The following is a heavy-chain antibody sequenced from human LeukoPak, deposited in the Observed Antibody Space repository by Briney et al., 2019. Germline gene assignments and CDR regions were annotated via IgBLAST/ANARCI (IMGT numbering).Heavy chain of an antibody. D-gene: IGHD2-15*01. CDR2: IYPGDSDA. CDR3: ARQASDCSGGSCYSGWFDL. CDR1: GYSFSSYW. Sequence: GESLKISCKGSGYSFSSYWIGWVRQMPGKGLEWMGIIYPGDSDATYSPSFQGQVTISADKPISTAYLQWSSLKASDTAMYYCARQASDCSGGSCYSGWFDLWGQGTLVTVSS. V-gene: IGHV5-51*01. J-gene: IGHJ5*02.